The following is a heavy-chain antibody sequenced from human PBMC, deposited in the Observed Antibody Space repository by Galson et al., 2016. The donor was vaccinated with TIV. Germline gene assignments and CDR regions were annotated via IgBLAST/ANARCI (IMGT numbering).Heavy chain of an antibody. CDR2: ISGGGGSS. CDR3: AKVPSSGFSYDYGIDV. V-gene: IGHV3-23*01. J-gene: IGHJ6*02. CDR1: GFTFSSYA. Sequence: SLRLSCAASGFTFSSYALTWVRQAPGKGLEWVSAISGGGGSSYYGDSVKGRFTISRDNSEKMLYLHMNSLRAEDTAVYYCAKVPSSGFSYDYGIDVWGHGTTVTVS. D-gene: IGHD3-22*01.